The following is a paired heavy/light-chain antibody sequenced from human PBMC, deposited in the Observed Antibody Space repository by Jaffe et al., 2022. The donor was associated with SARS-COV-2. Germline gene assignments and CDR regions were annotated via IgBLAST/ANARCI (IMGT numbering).Heavy chain of an antibody. D-gene: IGHD3-10*01. CDR2: ISYDGSSK. CDR3: ARDRLTSLASWSFSY. J-gene: IGHJ4*02. CDR1: GFTFNTYA. Sequence: QVQLVESGGGVVPPGRSLRLSCAASGFTFNTYALHWVRQAPDKGLEWVAAISYDGSSKYYADSVKGRFTISRDYSMNTLYLQMDSLRAEDTAVYFCARDRLTSLASWSFSYWGQGTLVTVAS. V-gene: IGHV3-30-3*01.
Light chain of an antibody. J-gene: IGKJ4*01. Sequence: DIQMTQSPSSLSAPVGDRITITCRASQSISSYLNWYQQKPGKAPKLLIYAASSLQSGVPSRFSGSGSGTGFTLTISSLEPDDFATYYCQQYNSIPLTFGGGTKVEIK. CDR2: AAS. V-gene: IGKV1-39*01. CDR1: QSISSY. CDR3: QQYNSIPLT.